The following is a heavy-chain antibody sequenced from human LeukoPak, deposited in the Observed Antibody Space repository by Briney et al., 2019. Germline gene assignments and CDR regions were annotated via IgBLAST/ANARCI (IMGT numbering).Heavy chain of an antibody. D-gene: IGHD1-26*01. V-gene: IGHV3-23*01. CDR3: AKRRGGSYYDAFDI. J-gene: IGHJ3*02. Sequence: PGGSLTLSCAASGFTFSSYAMSWVRQAPGKGLVWVSAISVSGGSTYYADSVKGRFTITRDNSKNTLYLQMNSLRAEDTALYYCAKRRGGSYYDAFDIWGQGTMVTVSS. CDR1: GFTFSSYA. CDR2: ISVSGGST.